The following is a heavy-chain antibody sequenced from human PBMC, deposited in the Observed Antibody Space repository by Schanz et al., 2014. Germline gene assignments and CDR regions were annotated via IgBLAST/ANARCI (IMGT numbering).Heavy chain of an antibody. Sequence: YLVWISDISGRGLECIGSGHYTGGTHYNESIKGRVTISVGTPKKQFSLKLASVTAADTAVYYCARGREEASRSDYYFLLDVWGQGTTVIVSS. CDR2: GHYTGGT. J-gene: IGHJ6*02. CDR3: ARGREEASRSDYYFLLDV. CDR1: Y. D-gene: IGHD6-13*01. V-gene: IGHV4-39*01.